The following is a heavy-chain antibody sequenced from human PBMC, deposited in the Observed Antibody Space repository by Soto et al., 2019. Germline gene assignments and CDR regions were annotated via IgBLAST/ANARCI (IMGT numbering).Heavy chain of an antibody. CDR1: GFTFSGHA. CDR3: AKDTNIVATAPFDY. V-gene: IGHV3-23*01. J-gene: IGHJ4*02. Sequence: GGSLSLSCEDPGFTFSGHAMSWVRQAPGKGLEWVSAISGSGGSTYYADSVKGRFTISRDNSKNTLYLQMNSLRAEDTAVYYCAKDTNIVATAPFDYWGQGTLVTVSS. D-gene: IGHD5-12*01. CDR2: ISGSGGST.